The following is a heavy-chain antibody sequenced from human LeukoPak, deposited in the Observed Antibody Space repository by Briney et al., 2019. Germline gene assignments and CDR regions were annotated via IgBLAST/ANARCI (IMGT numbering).Heavy chain of an antibody. V-gene: IGHV3-23*01. Sequence: GSLRLSCAASGFTFSSYAMSWVRQAPGKGLEWVSAISGSGGSTYYADSVKGRFTISRDNSKNTLYLQMNSLRAEDTAIYYCARDQVSGRSPYDYWGQGTLVTVAS. CDR3: ARDQVSGRSPYDY. D-gene: IGHD1-26*01. J-gene: IGHJ4*02. CDR2: ISGSGGST. CDR1: GFTFSSYA.